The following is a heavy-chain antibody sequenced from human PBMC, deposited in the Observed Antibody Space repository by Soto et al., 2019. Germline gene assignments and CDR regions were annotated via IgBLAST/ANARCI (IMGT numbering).Heavy chain of an antibody. V-gene: IGHV5-51*01. CDR1: GYSFSTYW. D-gene: IGHD5-12*01. Sequence: GESLKISCKGSGYSFSTYWLAWVRQMPGKGLEYMGIIYPGDSDARYSPSFQGQVTIPADKSINTAYLQCSSLKASDTAIYYCARARVATPRLEDPFDIWGQGTLVTVSS. CDR2: IYPGDSDA. J-gene: IGHJ3*02. CDR3: ARARVATPRLEDPFDI.